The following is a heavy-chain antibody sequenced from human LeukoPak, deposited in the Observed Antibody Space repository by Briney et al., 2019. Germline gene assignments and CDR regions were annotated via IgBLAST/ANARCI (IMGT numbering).Heavy chain of an antibody. CDR3: ARSRTYDRGAFDI. CDR1: GGTFSSYA. Sequence: SVKVSCKASGGTFSSYAISWVRQAPGQGLEWMGGIIPIFGTANYAQKFQGRVTMTTDTSTSTAYMELRSLRSDDTAVYYCARSRTYDRGAFDIWGQGTMVAVSS. CDR2: IIPIFGTA. V-gene: IGHV1-69*05. J-gene: IGHJ3*02. D-gene: IGHD3-22*01.